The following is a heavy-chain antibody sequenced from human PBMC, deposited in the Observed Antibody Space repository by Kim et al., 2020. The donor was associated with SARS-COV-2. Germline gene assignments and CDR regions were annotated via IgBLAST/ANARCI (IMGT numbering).Heavy chain of an antibody. V-gene: IGHV1-46*01. D-gene: IGHD3-10*01. CDR1: GYTFTSYN. CDR2: INPGDGGE. J-gene: IGHJ4*02. CDR3: ARELHGSVPDY. Sequence: ASVKVSCKASGYTFTSYNIHWVRQAPGQGLEWVGLINPGDGGEVYAQNFQGRLTMTTDTSTSTVYMEVSSLSSEDTAMYYCARELHGSVPDYWGQGTLVT.